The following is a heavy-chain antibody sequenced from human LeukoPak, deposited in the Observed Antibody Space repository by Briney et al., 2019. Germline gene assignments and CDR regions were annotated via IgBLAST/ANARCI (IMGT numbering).Heavy chain of an antibody. J-gene: IGHJ5*02. CDR3: ARDGTVTQGWFDP. Sequence: PSETLSLTCTVSGGSISSSSYYWGWIGQPPGKGLEWIGSIYYSGSTYYNPSLKSRVTISVDTSKNQYSLKLSSVTAADTAVYYCARDGTVTQGWFDPWGQGTLVTVSS. D-gene: IGHD4-17*01. CDR1: GGSISSSSYY. V-gene: IGHV4-39*07. CDR2: IYYSGST.